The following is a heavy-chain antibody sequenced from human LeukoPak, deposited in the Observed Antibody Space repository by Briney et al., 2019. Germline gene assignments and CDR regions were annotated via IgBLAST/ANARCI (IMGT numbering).Heavy chain of an antibody. CDR1: GGSISSSGYY. CDR3: AREYSSGWSGAGY. V-gene: IGHV4-39*07. CDR2: IYYSGST. J-gene: IGHJ4*02. D-gene: IGHD6-19*01. Sequence: SSETLSLTCIVSGGSISSSGYYWGWIRQPPGKGLEWIGSIYYSGSTYYNPSLKSRVTVSVDTSKNQFSLKLSSVTAADTAVYYCAREYSSGWSGAGYWGQGTLVTVSS.